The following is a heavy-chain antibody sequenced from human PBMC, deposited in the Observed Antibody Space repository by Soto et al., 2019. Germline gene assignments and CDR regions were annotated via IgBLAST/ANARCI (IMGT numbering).Heavy chain of an antibody. Sequence: EVQLVESGGGLIQPGGSLRLSCAASGLTVSSNYMSWVRQAPGKGLDWVSVIYSGGSTYYADSVKGRFTISRDNSKNTLYLQMNSMRAEDTAVYYCARDRAASRHYYYYYGMDVWGQGTKVTVSS. V-gene: IGHV3-53*01. CDR1: GLTVSSNY. CDR2: IYSGGST. J-gene: IGHJ6*02. CDR3: ARDRAASRHYYYYYGMDV. D-gene: IGHD6-6*01.